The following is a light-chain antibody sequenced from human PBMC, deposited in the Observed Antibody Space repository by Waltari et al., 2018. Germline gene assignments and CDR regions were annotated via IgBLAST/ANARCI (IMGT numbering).Light chain of an antibody. Sequence: SSDLTQDTGVSVALGQTVRINCHGESLGRNYATWYQQKAGQAPVLVMYGDNKLPSGIADRFSGSSSGTTSSLIIAGSQAEDEADYYCSSRDSSGKVLFGGGTKVTVL. J-gene: IGLJ3*02. CDR3: SSRDSSGKVL. V-gene: IGLV3-19*01. CDR1: SLGRNY. CDR2: GDN.